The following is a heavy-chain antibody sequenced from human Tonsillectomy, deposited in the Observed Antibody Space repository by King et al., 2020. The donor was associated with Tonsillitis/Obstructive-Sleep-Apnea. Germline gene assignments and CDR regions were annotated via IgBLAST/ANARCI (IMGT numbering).Heavy chain of an antibody. CDR3: ARAENFWSAPFDY. J-gene: IGHJ4*02. CDR2: ISSSGSTT. Sequence: VQLVESGGGLVQPGGSLRLSCAASRFTFSSYEMNWVRQAPGKGLEWVSYISSSGSTTYYADSVKGRFTASRDNAKNSLYLQMNSLRAEDTALYYCARAENFWSAPFDYWGQGTLVTVSS. CDR1: RFTFSSYE. D-gene: IGHD3-3*01. V-gene: IGHV3-48*03.